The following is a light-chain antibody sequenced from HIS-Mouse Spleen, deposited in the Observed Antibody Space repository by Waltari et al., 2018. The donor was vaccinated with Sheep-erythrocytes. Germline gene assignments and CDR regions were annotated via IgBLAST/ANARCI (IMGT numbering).Light chain of an antibody. CDR1: ICDVGGYNY. CDR3: CSYAGSYNHV. J-gene: IGLJ1*01. CDR2: DLS. V-gene: IGLV2-11*01. Sequence: QSALTQPRSVSGSPGQSVTISCPATICDVGGYNYVSWYQQHPGKAPQLMIYDLSKRPSGFPDRFSGSKSGNTASLTISGLQAEDEADYYCCSYAGSYNHVFATGTKVTVL.